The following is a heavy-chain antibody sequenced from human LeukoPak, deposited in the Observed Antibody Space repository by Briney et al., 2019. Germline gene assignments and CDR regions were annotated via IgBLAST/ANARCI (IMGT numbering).Heavy chain of an antibody. CDR3: ARGNEQQLLTWDY. CDR2: IYYSGST. D-gene: IGHD2-2*01. CDR1: GGSMSSSSYY. Sequence: SETLFLTCTVSGGSMSSSSYYWGWIRQPPGKGLEWIGSIYYSGSTYYNPSLKSRVTISVDTSKNQFSLKLSSVTAADTAVYYCARGNEQQLLTWDYWGQGTLVTVSS. J-gene: IGHJ4*02. V-gene: IGHV4-39*07.